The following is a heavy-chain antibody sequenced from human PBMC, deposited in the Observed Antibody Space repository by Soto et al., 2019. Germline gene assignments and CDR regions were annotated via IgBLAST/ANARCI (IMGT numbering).Heavy chain of an antibody. Sequence: SATLSLTCTVSGCSISSVNYYWSWIRQPPGKGLEWIGFISYSGTTHYSASLRSRVSISVDTSKNQFSLDLSSVTAADTAVYYCATMGTPVTGLYYFDYWGQGTLVTVS. V-gene: IGHV4-30-4*01. CDR2: ISYSGTT. D-gene: IGHD4-17*01. J-gene: IGHJ4*02. CDR1: GCSISSVNYY. CDR3: ATMGTPVTGLYYFDY.